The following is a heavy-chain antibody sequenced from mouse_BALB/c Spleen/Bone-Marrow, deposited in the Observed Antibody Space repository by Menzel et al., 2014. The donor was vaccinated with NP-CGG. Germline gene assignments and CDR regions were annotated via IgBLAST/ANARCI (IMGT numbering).Heavy chain of an antibody. D-gene: IGHD1-1*01. CDR3: AKPHYYGSSFAY. CDR2: IRGDGST. CDR1: GFSLTSYG. J-gene: IGHJ3*01. V-gene: IGHV2-3*01. Sequence: VQLVESGPGLVAPSQSLSITCTVSGFSLTSYGVSWVRQPPGKGLEWLGVIRGDGSTNYHSALISRLSISKDNSKSQVFLELNSLQTDDTATYYCAKPHYYGSSFAYWGQGTLVTVSA.